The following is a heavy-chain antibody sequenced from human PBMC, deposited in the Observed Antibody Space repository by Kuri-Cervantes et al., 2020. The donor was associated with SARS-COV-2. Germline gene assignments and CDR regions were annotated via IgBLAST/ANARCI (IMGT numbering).Heavy chain of an antibody. Sequence: GGSLRLSCKASGYTFTSYDINWVRQATGQGLEWMGWLNPNSGNTGYAQKFQGRVTMTRDTSISTAYMELSSLRSEDTAVYYCAAGSLEGGYYYYGMDAWGQGTTVT. J-gene: IGHJ6*01. CDR2: LNPNSGNT. CDR1: GYTFTSYD. V-gene: IGHV1-8*01. D-gene: IGHD2-2*01. CDR3: AAGSLEGGYYYYGMDA.